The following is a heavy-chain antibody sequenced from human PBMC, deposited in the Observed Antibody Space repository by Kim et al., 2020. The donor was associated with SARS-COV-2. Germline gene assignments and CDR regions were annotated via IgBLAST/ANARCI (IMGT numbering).Heavy chain of an antibody. D-gene: IGHD6-19*01. V-gene: IGHV1-69*13. Sequence: SVKVSCKASGGTFSSYAISWVRQAPGQGLEWMGGIIPIFGTANYAQKFQGRVTITADESTSTAYMELSSLRSEDTAVYYCAAGGGTGYSSGWARSTYYYGMDGWGQGTTVTVSS. CDR3: AAGGGTGYSSGWARSTYYYGMDG. CDR2: IIPIFGTA. CDR1: GGTFSSYA. J-gene: IGHJ6*02.